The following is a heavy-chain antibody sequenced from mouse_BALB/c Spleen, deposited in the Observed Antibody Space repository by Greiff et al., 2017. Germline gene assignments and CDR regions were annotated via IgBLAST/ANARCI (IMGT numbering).Heavy chain of an antibody. CDR3: ARESYLDAMDY. Sequence: VQLQQPGAELVKPGASVKLSCKASGYTFTSYWMHWVKQRPGQGLEWIGYINPSTGYTEYNQKFKDKATLTADKSSSTAYMQLSSLTSEDSAVYYCARESYLDAMDYWGQGTSVTVSS. CDR2: INPSTGYT. J-gene: IGHJ4*01. V-gene: IGHV1-7*01. D-gene: IGHD2-10*01. CDR1: GYTFTSYW.